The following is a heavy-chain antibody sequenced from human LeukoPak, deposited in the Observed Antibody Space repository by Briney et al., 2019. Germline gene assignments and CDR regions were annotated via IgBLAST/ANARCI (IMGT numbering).Heavy chain of an antibody. CDR2: INHSGST. V-gene: IGHV4-34*01. D-gene: IGHD6-19*01. J-gene: IGHJ4*02. CDR3: AITVAGYFDY. CDR1: GGSFSGYY. Sequence: SETLSLTCAVYGGSFSGYYWSWIRQPPGKGLEWIGEINHSGSTNYNPSLKSRVTISVDTSKNQFSLKLSSVTAADTAVYYCAITVAGYFDYWGQGTLVTVSS.